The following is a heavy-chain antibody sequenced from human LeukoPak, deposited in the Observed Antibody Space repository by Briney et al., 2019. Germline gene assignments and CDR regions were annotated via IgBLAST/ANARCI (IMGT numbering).Heavy chain of an antibody. CDR1: GFTFSSYG. Sequence: GGSLRLSCAASGFTFSSYGMQWVRQAPGKGLDWVAVISYDGSNKYYADSVKGRFTISRDNSKNTLYLQMNSLRAEDTAVYYCAKVALLKPNWFDPWGQGTLVTVSS. CDR2: ISYDGSNK. J-gene: IGHJ5*02. V-gene: IGHV3-30*18. CDR3: AKVALLKPNWFDP.